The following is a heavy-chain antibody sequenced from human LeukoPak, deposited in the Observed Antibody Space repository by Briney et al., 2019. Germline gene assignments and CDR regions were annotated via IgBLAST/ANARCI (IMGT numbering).Heavy chain of an antibody. D-gene: IGHD2-21*01. CDR3: ARDSPGGGGKLDF. CDR2: ISWNSGSI. Sequence: PGGSLRLSCAASGFTFDDYAMHWVRQAPGKGLEWVSGISWNSGSIGYADSVKGRFTISRDNSKNTLYLQMNSLKAEDTAVYYCARDSPGGGGKLDFWGQGTLVTVSS. CDR1: GFTFDDYA. V-gene: IGHV3-9*01. J-gene: IGHJ4*02.